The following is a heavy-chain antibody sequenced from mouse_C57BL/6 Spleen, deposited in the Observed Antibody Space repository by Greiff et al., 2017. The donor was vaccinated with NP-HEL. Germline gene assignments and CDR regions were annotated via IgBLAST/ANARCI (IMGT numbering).Heavy chain of an antibody. D-gene: IGHD1-1*01. CDR1: GYTFTDYE. CDR3: TRRTTRDIDY. CDR2: IDPETGGT. Sequence: VQLQESGAELVRPGASVTLSCKASGYTFTDYEMHWVKQTPVHGLEWIGAIDPETGGTAYNQKFKGKAILTADKSSSTAYMELRSLTSEDAAVDYCTRRTTRDIDYWGQGTTLTVSS. V-gene: IGHV1-15*01. J-gene: IGHJ2*01.